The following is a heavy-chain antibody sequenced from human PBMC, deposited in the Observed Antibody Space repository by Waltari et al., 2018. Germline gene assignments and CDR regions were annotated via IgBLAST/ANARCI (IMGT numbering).Heavy chain of an antibody. CDR3: AKPLLVYPINWYFDL. V-gene: IGHV3-23*01. CDR2: LSNSGGST. Sequence: EVQLLESGGGLVQPGGSLRLSCAALGSPFSSYAMGWVRQAPGKGLEWVSGLSNSGGSTYFADSVKGRFTISRDNSKNTLYLQMNSLRAEDTAVYYCAKPLLVYPINWYFDLWGRGTLVTVSS. J-gene: IGHJ2*01. CDR1: GSPFSSYA. D-gene: IGHD2-8*01.